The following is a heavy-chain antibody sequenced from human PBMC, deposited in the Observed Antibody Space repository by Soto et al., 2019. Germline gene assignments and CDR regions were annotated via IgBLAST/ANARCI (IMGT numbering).Heavy chain of an antibody. V-gene: IGHV4-34*01. CDR1: GGSFSGYY. J-gene: IGHJ3*01. Sequence: QVQLQQWGAGLLKPSETLSLTCAAYGGSFSGYYWSWIRQPPGKGLEWIGEINHSGSTNYNPSLKSRVTISVDTSKNQFSLKLSSVTAADTAVYYCASSRLRTLSVWCQGTMVTVSS. CDR2: INHSGST. CDR3: ASSRLRTLSV. D-gene: IGHD6-13*01.